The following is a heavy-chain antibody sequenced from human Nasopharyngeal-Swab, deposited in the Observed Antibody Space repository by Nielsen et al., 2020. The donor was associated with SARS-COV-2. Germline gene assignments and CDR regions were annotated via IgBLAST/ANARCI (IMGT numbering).Heavy chain of an antibody. CDR1: GGSITSSEYY. J-gene: IGHJ4*02. V-gene: IGHV4-39*02. CDR3: AGATLAGLDY. Sequence: SETLSLTCSVSGGSITSSEYYWDWIRQSPGRGLEWIGTFLSSGTTFYNPSLKSRVTMSVDISRNHFSLRLRSVTAADSAIYYCAGATLAGLDYWGQGTLTTVSS. CDR2: FLSSGTT. D-gene: IGHD6-19*01.